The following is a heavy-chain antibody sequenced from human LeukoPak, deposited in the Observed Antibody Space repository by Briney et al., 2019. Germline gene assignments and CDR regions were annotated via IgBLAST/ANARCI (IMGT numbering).Heavy chain of an antibody. CDR3: ARDWWGPDVAARSNWFAP. CDR1: GFTFSDYY. CDR2: ISTSGSTI. Sequence: GGSLRLSCAASGFTFSDYYMSWIRQAPGKGLEWVSYISTSGSTIYYADSVKGRFTISRDNAKNSLYLQMNSLRAEDTAVYYCARDWWGPDVAARSNWFAPWGQGTLVTVSS. D-gene: IGHD6-6*01. J-gene: IGHJ5*02. V-gene: IGHV3-11*01.